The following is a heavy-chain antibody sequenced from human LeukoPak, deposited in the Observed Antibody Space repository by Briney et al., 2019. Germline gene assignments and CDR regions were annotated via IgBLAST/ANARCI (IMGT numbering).Heavy chain of an antibody. Sequence: PGGSLRLSCAASGFTFSDYYMSWIRQAPGKGLEWISYISSSGSTIYYADSVKGRFTISRDNARNSLYLQMNSLRAEDTAVYYCARDTPQGTMVRGDPDYWGQGTLVTVSS. D-gene: IGHD3-10*01. J-gene: IGHJ4*02. CDR2: ISSSGSTI. CDR3: ARDTPQGTMVRGDPDY. V-gene: IGHV3-11*04. CDR1: GFTFSDYY.